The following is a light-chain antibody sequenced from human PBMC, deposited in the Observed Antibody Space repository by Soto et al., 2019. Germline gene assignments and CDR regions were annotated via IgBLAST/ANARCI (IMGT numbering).Light chain of an antibody. V-gene: IGLV2-14*01. CDR2: DVS. CDR3: SSYTSATTDV. CDR1: SSDVGAYNY. J-gene: IGLJ1*01. Sequence: QSALTQPASVSGSPGQSITISCTGTSSDVGAYNYASWYQQYPGEAPKVIIYDVSHRPAGVSNRFSGFKSGNTASLTISGLQTQDEADYYCSSYTSATTDVFGTGTKVTVL.